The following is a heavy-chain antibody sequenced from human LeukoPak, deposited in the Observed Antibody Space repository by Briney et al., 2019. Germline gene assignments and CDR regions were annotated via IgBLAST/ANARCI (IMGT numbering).Heavy chain of an antibody. J-gene: IGHJ6*03. V-gene: IGHV1-18*01. CDR2: ISSYTGYT. Sequence: GASVKVSCKASGYTFTNYGISWVRQAPGQGLEWMGWISSYTGYTNYAQNLQGRVTITRNTSISTAYMELSSLRSEDTAVYYCARGVAHYYYYMDVWGKGTTVTVSS. CDR3: ARGVAHYYYYMDV. CDR1: GYTFTNYG.